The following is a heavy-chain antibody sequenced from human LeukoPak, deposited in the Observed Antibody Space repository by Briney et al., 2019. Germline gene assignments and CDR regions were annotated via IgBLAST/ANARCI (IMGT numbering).Heavy chain of an antibody. Sequence: SETLSLTCAVSGSSISSGYYWGWIRQPPGKGLEWIGGIYHSGSTSYNPSLKSRVTISVDTSTNQFSLKLSSVTAADTAVYYCARRLYDFWSGYPDDAFDIWGQGTMVTVSS. CDR3: ARRLYDFWSGYPDDAFDI. CDR1: GSSISSGYY. V-gene: IGHV4-38-2*01. D-gene: IGHD3-3*01. J-gene: IGHJ3*02. CDR2: IYHSGST.